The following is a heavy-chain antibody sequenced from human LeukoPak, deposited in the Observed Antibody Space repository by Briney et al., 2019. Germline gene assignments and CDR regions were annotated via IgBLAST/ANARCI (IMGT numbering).Heavy chain of an antibody. D-gene: IGHD6-13*01. Sequence: SCKASGYTFTSYYMHWVRQAPGKGLEWVAVISYDGSNKYYADSVKGRFTISRDNSKNTLYLQMNSLRAEDTAVYYCARDLIAAADYWGQGTLVTVSS. CDR3: ARDLIAAADY. V-gene: IGHV3-30-3*01. CDR1: GYTFTSYY. CDR2: ISYDGSNK. J-gene: IGHJ4*02.